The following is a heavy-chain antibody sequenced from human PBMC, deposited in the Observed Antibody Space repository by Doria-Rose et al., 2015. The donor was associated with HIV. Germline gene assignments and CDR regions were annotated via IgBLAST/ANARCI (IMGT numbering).Heavy chain of an antibody. D-gene: IGHD2-15*01. CDR1: GFTFSDYG. Sequence: VASGGGVVQPGRSLRLSCAASGFTFSDYGLHWVRPAPGKGLEWVAVLWYEGRNKCYADSVKGRITISRDNSKNTVDLQMNSLRVEDTAVYYWARDTWDFSGGSCYSGKYYCDHWGQVTLVTVSA. CDR3: ARDTWDFSGGSCYSGKYYCDH. V-gene: IGHV3-33*01. J-gene: IGHJ4*02. CDR2: LWYEGRNK.